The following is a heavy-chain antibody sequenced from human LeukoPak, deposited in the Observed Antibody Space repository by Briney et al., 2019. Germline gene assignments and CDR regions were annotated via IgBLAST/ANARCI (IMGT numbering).Heavy chain of an antibody. Sequence: PGGSLRLSCAASGFTFSSYGMHWVRRAPGKGLEWVAVISYDGSNKYYADSVKGRFTISRDDSKNTLYLQMNSLRAEDTAVYYCASITPLDYWGQGTLVTVSS. CDR1: GFTFSSYG. CDR2: ISYDGSNK. CDR3: ASITPLDY. V-gene: IGHV3-30*03. D-gene: IGHD3-3*01. J-gene: IGHJ4*02.